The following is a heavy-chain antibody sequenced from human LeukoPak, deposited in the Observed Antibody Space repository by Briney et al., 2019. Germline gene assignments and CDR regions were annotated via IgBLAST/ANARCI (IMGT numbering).Heavy chain of an antibody. V-gene: IGHV1-2*02. D-gene: IGHD4-23*01. Sequence: GASVKVSCRASGYTFTDYYMHWVRQAPGQGLEWMGWLNPNTLVTTYAQHFQGRVSMTWDTSISTGYTALNSLTSDDTAIYYCARKDGGRDGMDVWGQGTTVTVSS. CDR3: ARKDGGRDGMDV. CDR2: LNPNTLVT. CDR1: GYTFTDYY. J-gene: IGHJ6*02.